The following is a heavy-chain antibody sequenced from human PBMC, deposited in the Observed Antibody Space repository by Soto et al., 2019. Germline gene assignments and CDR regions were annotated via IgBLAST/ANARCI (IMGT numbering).Heavy chain of an antibody. V-gene: IGHV4-39*01. CDR1: GGSISSSSYY. D-gene: IGHD3-10*01. Sequence: TLSLTCTVSGGSISSSSYYWGWIRQPPGKGLEWIGSIYYSGSTYYNPSLKSRVTISVDTSKNQFSLKLSSVTAADTAVYYCARRGYGSGSYYVDVWGQGTTVTVSS. CDR2: IYYSGST. J-gene: IGHJ6*02. CDR3: ARRGYGSGSYYVDV.